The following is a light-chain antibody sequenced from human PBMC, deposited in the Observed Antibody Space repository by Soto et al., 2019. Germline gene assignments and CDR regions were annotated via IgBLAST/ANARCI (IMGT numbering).Light chain of an antibody. J-gene: IGLJ2*01. CDR2: EVS. V-gene: IGLV2-14*01. CDR3: SSYTGSSTLVV. CDR1: SSDVGGYNY. Sequence: QSALNQPASVSGSPGQSITISCTGTSSDVGGYNYVSWYQQHPGKAPKLMIYEVSNRPSGVSNRFSGSKAGNTASLAISGLRAEDEADYYCSSYTGSSTLVVFGGGTKLTVL.